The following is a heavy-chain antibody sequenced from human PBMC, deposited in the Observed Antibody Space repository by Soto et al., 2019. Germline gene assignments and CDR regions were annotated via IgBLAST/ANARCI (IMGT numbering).Heavy chain of an antibody. CDR1: GFTFNNFA. J-gene: IGHJ4*02. Sequence: EVQLLESGGALVQPGVSLRLACAASGFTFNNFAMSWVRQAPGKGLEWVSGITASGSFTYYAASVKGRFTISRDNRKNTLSLQIDSLRGEDTASYYCGKDSSRWYYFDYWGPGTLVTVSS. CDR2: ITASGSFT. V-gene: IGHV3-23*01. D-gene: IGHD6-13*01. CDR3: GKDSSRWYYFDY.